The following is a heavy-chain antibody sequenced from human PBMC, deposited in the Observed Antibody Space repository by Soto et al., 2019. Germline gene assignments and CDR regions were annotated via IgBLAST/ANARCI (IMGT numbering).Heavy chain of an antibody. V-gene: IGHV3-49*03. CDR2: IRSKAYGGTT. D-gene: IGHD6-13*01. J-gene: IGHJ4*02. CDR3: TRDRSYPRKIAAAQY. Sequence: GGSLRLSCTASGFTFGDYAMSWFRQAPGKGLEWVGFIRSKAYGGTTEYAASVKGRFTISRDDSKSIAYLQMNSLKTEDTAVYYCTRDRSYPRKIAAAQYWGQGTLVTVSS. CDR1: GFTFGDYA.